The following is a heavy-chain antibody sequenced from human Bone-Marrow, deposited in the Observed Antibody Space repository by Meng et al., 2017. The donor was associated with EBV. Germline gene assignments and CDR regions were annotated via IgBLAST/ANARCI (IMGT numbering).Heavy chain of an antibody. CDR1: GFIFSGYG. J-gene: IGHJ4*02. V-gene: IGHV3-30*18. CDR2: IPSDASHNK. CDR3: AKDGWFGELLSYFDY. D-gene: IGHD3-10*01. Sequence: QEQLVVSXXXXXQXXRXXRLSCAASGFIFSGYGFHWVRQAPGKGPEWVAIIPSDASHNKYYADSVKGRFTISRDNSKNTLYLQMNSLRAEDTAVYYCAKDGWFGELLSYFDYWGQGTLVTVSS.